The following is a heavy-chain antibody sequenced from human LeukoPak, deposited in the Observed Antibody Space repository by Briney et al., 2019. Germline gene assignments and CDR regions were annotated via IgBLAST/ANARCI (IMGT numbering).Heavy chain of an antibody. V-gene: IGHV4-59*01. D-gene: IGHD3-10*01. CDR2: IYFSGST. J-gene: IGHJ5*02. CDR1: GGSISTYY. CDR3: ARVRTERWFDP. Sequence: SETLSLTCTVSGGSISTYYWSWMRQPPGKGLEWIGNIYFSGSTNYNPSLKSRVTISVDTSQNQFSLKLSSVTAADTAVYYCARVRTERWFDPWGQGTLVTVSS.